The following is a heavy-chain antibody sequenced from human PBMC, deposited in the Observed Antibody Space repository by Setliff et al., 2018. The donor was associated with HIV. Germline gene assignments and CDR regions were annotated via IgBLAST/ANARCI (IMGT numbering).Heavy chain of an antibody. CDR1: GYSISSGYY. Sequence: PSETLSLTCAVSGYSISSGYYWAWIRQSPGKGLDWIGSIHHSGTTYYNPSLKRRVTISVDTATNQVSLQVNSVTAVDTAVYYCARVPHRVVGTTTLLYHFDYWGRGTLVTVSS. V-gene: IGHV4-38-2*01. D-gene: IGHD1-26*01. CDR3: ARVPHRVVGTTTLLYHFDY. J-gene: IGHJ4*02. CDR2: IHHSGTT.